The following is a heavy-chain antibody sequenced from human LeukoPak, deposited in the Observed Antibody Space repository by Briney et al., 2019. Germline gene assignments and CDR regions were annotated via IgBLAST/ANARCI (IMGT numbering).Heavy chain of an antibody. D-gene: IGHD6-13*01. Sequence: GGSLRLSCAASGFTFSSYEMNWVRQAPGKGLEWVSYIRSSGSTIYYADSVKGRFTISRDSAKNSLYLQMNSLRAEDTAIYYCARGGCAAAGCGMDVWGQGTTVTVSS. V-gene: IGHV3-48*03. CDR3: ARGGCAAAGCGMDV. J-gene: IGHJ6*02. CDR1: GFTFSSYE. CDR2: IRSSGSTI.